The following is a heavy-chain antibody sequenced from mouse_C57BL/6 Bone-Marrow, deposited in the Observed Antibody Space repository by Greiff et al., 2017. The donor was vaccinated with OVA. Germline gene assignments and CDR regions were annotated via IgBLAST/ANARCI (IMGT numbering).Heavy chain of an antibody. CDR1: GYTFTSYW. D-gene: IGHD3-2*02. J-gene: IGHJ3*01. CDR3: ARMSSSGYSFAY. CDR2: IDPSDSYT. V-gene: IGHV1-50*01. Sequence: QVQLQQPGAELVKPGASVKLSCKASGYTFTSYWMQWVKQRPGQGLEWIGEIDPSDSYTNYNHKFKGKATLTVDTSSSTAYMQLSSLTSEDSAVYYCARMSSSGYSFAYWGQGTLVTVSA.